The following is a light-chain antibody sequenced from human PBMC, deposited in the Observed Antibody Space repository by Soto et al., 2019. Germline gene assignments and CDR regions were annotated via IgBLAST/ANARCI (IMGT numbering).Light chain of an antibody. CDR2: DAS. V-gene: IGKV3-20*01. CDR1: QTVRNNY. J-gene: IGKJ4*01. Sequence: EFVLTQYPGTLSLSPGERATLSCRASQTVRNNYLAWYQQKPGQAPRVLIYDASSRATGIPDRFSGGGSGTDFTLTISRLEPEDFAVDYCKQFSSYPLTFGGGTKVDIK. CDR3: KQFSSYPLT.